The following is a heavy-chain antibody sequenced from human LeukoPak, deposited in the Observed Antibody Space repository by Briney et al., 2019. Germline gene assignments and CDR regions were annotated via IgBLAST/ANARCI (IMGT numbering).Heavy chain of an antibody. CDR3: AKDAGLYYDILTGYVSKYYFDY. J-gene: IGHJ4*02. CDR2: ISGSGGST. Sequence: PGGSLRLSCAASGFTFSSYGMSWVRQAPGKGLEWVSAISGSGGSTYYADSVKGRFTISRDNSKNTLYLQMNSLRAEDTAVYYCAKDAGLYYDILTGYVSKYYFDYWGQGTLVTVSS. V-gene: IGHV3-23*01. CDR1: GFTFSSYG. D-gene: IGHD3-9*01.